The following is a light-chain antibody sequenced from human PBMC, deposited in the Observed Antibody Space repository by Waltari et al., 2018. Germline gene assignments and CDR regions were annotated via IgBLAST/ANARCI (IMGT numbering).Light chain of an antibody. V-gene: IGLV3-19*01. CDR3: NSRDSSGYHYV. CDR2: GKN. J-gene: IGLJ1*01. CDR1: SLSSYY. Sequence: SSELTQAPAVSLALGQTVRITCQGVSLSSYYASWYQPKPGQAPVLVIYGKNSRPSGIPARFSASSSGNTASLTITGAQAEDEADYYCNSRDSSGYHYVFGTGTEVTVL.